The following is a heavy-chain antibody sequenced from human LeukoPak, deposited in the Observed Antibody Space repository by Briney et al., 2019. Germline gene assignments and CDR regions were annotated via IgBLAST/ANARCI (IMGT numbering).Heavy chain of an antibody. J-gene: IGHJ4*02. CDR2: INPNSGDT. CDR1: GYTFTGYY. V-gene: IGHV1-2*02. Sequence: ASVKVSCKASGYTFTGYYMHWVRQAPGQGLEWMGWINPNSGDTNYAEKFQGRVTMTRDTSISTTYMDLRRLRSDDTAVYYCARDYSSSSGYFDYWGQGTLVTVSS. D-gene: IGHD6-6*01. CDR3: ARDYSSSSGYFDY.